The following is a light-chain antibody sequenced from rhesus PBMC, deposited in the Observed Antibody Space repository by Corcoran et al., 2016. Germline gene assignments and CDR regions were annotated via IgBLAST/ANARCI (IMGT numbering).Light chain of an antibody. CDR2: TAS. CDR1: QDISRY. J-gene: IGKJ1*01. V-gene: IGKV1-28*02. Sequence: GDTVTITCRASQDISRYLNWFQQKPGKAPKLLIHTASSLESGVPSRFSGSGSGTECTLTIHSLQPEDFASYYCLQHKSYPRTFGQGTKVEIK. CDR3: LQHKSYPRT.